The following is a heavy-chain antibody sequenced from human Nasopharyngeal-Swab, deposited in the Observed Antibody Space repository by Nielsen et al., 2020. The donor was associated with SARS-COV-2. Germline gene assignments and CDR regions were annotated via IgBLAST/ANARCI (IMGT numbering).Heavy chain of an antibody. CDR2: ISSSGSTI. D-gene: IGHD3-10*01. CDR3: ARCLVLLWFGESITFDY. Sequence: SLKISCAASGFTFSSDEMNWVRQAPGKGLERVSYISSSGSTIYYADSVKGRLIISRDNAKNSLYLQMNRLRAEETVVYYFARCLVLLWFGESITFDYWGQGTLVTVSS. V-gene: IGHV3-48*03. CDR1: GFTFSSDE. J-gene: IGHJ4*02.